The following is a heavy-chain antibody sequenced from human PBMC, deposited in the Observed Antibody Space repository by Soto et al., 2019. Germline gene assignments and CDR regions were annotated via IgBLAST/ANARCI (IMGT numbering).Heavy chain of an antibody. V-gene: IGHV1-69*04. Sequence: ASVKVSCKASGGTFSSYTISWVRQAPGQGLEWMGRIIPILGIANYAQKFQGRVTITADKSTSTACMELSSLRSEDTAVYYCARDPASYNWNELSPRRNFDYWGQGTLVTVSS. D-gene: IGHD1-20*01. CDR2: IIPILGIA. CDR3: ARDPASYNWNELSPRRNFDY. J-gene: IGHJ4*02. CDR1: GGTFSSYT.